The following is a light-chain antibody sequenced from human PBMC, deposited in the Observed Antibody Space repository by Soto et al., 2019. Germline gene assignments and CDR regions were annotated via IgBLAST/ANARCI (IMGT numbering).Light chain of an antibody. CDR1: ESISSW. V-gene: IGKV1-5*03. J-gene: IGKJ4*01. CDR3: QQYNSYSKLT. Sequence: DIQMTQSPSTLSASVGDRVTITCRASESISSWLAWYQQKLGKAPKLLIYKASSLESGVPSRFSGSGSGTEFTLTISSLQPDDFATYYCQQYNSYSKLTFGGGTKVEIK. CDR2: KAS.